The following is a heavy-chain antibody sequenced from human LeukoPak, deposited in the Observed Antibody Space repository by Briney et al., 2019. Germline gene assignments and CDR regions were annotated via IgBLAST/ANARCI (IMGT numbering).Heavy chain of an antibody. CDR3: ARPTVTDAFDI. D-gene: IGHD4-17*01. CDR1: GFTFSSYA. J-gene: IGHJ3*02. CDR2: ISYDGSNK. Sequence: PGGSLRLSCAASGFTFSSYAMHWVRQAPGKGLELVAVISYDGSNKYYADSVKGRFTISRDNFKNTLYLQMNSLRAEDTAVYYCARPTVTDAFDIWGQGTMVTVSS. V-gene: IGHV3-30*04.